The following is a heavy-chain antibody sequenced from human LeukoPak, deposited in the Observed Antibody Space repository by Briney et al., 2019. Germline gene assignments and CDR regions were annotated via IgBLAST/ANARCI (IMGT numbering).Heavy chain of an antibody. CDR3: AKDPAYDFWSGYSF. D-gene: IGHD3-3*01. CDR1: GFTFRRYA. J-gene: IGHJ4*02. CDR2: ISGSGGST. Sequence: PGGSLRLSCAASGFTFRRYAMSWVRQAPGKGLEWGSSISGSGGSTSYAASVTGRFTISRDNSKNTLYLQMNSLRAEDTAVYYCAKDPAYDFWSGYSFWGQGTLVTVSS. V-gene: IGHV3-23*01.